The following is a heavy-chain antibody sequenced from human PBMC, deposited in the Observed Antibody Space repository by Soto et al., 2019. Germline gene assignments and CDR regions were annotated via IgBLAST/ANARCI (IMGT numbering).Heavy chain of an antibody. CDR3: ARVSGIYYYGMDV. CDR2: INHSGST. Sequence: SDTLSLTYAFYGSSFTGYDWNWIRQPPGKGLEWIGEINHSGSTNYNPSLKSRVTISVDTSKNQFSLKLSSVTAADTAVYYCARVSGIYYYGMDVWGQGTTVT. V-gene: IGHV4-34*01. D-gene: IGHD3-10*01. CDR1: GSSFTGYD. J-gene: IGHJ6*02.